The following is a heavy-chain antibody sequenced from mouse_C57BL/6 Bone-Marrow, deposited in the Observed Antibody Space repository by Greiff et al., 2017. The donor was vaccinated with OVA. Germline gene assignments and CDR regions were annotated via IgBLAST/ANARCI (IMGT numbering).Heavy chain of an antibody. CDR1: GYTFTSYW. Sequence: QVQLQQPGAELVMPGASVKLSCKASGYTFTSYWMHWVKQRPGQGLEWIGEIDPSDSYTNYNQKFKGKSTLTVDKSSSTAYMQLSSLTSEDSAVDYCAREGVRPYFDYWGQGTTLTVSS. CDR2: IDPSDSYT. CDR3: AREGVRPYFDY. J-gene: IGHJ2*01. D-gene: IGHD1-2*01. V-gene: IGHV1-69*01.